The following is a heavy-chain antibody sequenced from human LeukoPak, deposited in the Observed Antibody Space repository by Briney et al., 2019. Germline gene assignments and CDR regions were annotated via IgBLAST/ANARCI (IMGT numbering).Heavy chain of an antibody. V-gene: IGHV4-38-2*02. Sequence: SETLSLTCTISGYSISSGYYWGWIRQPPGKGLEWIGSIYHSGSTYYNPSLKSRVTISVDTSKNQFSLKLSSVTAADTAVYYCARYVYYYDSSGYYYKPFNYYYYMDVWGKGTTVTVSS. CDR2: IYHSGST. D-gene: IGHD3-22*01. CDR3: ARYVYYYDSSGYYYKPFNYYYYMDV. CDR1: GYSISSGYY. J-gene: IGHJ6*03.